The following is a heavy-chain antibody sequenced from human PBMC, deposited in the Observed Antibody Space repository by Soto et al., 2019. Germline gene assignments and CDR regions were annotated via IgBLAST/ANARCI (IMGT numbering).Heavy chain of an antibody. Sequence: GGSLRLSCAASGFTFSSYAMHWVRQAPGKGLEWVAVISYDGSNKYYADSVKGRFTIPRDNSKNTLYLQMNSLRAEDTAVYYCARGPPLGYCSSTSCEGYYYYGMDVWGQGTTVTVSS. J-gene: IGHJ6*02. V-gene: IGHV3-30-3*01. CDR3: ARGPPLGYCSSTSCEGYYYYGMDV. CDR2: ISYDGSNK. D-gene: IGHD2-2*01. CDR1: GFTFSSYA.